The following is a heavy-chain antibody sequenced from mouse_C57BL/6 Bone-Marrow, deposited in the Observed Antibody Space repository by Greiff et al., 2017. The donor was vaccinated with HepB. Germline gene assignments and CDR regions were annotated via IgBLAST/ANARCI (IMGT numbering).Heavy chain of an antibody. CDR1: GFTFSNYW. V-gene: IGHV6-3*01. D-gene: IGHD4-1*01. J-gene: IGHJ3*01. CDR2: IRLKSDNYAT. Sequence: EVMLVESGGGLVQPGGSMKLSCVASGFTFSNYWMNWVRQSPEKGLEWVAQIRLKSDNYATHYAESVKGRFTISRDDSKSSVYLQMNNLRAEDTGIYYCTVSGRGFAYWGQGTLVTVSA. CDR3: TVSGRGFAY.